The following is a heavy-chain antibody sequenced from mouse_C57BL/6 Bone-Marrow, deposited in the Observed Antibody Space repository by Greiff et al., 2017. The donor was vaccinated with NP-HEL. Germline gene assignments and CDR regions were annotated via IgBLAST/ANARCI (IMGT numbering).Heavy chain of an antibody. CDR1: GYSITSGYY. D-gene: IGHD2-5*01. Sequence: EVKLQESGPGLVKPSQSLSLTCSVTGYSITSGYYWNWIRQFPGNKLEWMGYISYDGSNNYNPSLKNRISITRDTSKNQFFLKLNSVTTEDTATYYCARVPYYSNLYAMDYWGQGTSVTVSS. CDR3: ARVPYYSNLYAMDY. V-gene: IGHV3-6*01. J-gene: IGHJ4*01. CDR2: ISYDGSN.